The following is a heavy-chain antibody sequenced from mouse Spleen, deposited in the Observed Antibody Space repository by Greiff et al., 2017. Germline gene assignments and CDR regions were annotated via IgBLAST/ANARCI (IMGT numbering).Heavy chain of an antibody. J-gene: IGHJ3*01. CDR1: GYSFTSYW. CDR3: TGGYDGTWFAY. CDR2: IYPGNSDT. V-gene: IGHV1-5*01. D-gene: IGHD2-2*01. Sequence: EVQLQQSGTVLARPGASVKMSCKASGYSFTSYWMHWVKQRPGQGLEWIGAIYPGNSDTSYNQKFKGKAKLTAVTSASTAYMELSSLPNEDSAVHYCTGGYDGTWFAYWGQGTLVTVSA.